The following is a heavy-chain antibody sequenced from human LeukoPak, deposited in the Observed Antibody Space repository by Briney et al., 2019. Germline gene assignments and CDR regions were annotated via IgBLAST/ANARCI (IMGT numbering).Heavy chain of an antibody. Sequence: GGSLRLSCAASGFTFSSYAMHWVRQAPGKGLEWVAVISYDGSNKYYADSVKGRFTISRDNSKNTLYLQMNSLRAEDTAVYYCAKGMVGYCSSTSCYHAFDIWGQGTMVTVSS. V-gene: IGHV3-30-3*01. CDR2: ISYDGSNK. D-gene: IGHD2-2*01. CDR3: AKGMVGYCSSTSCYHAFDI. J-gene: IGHJ3*02. CDR1: GFTFSSYA.